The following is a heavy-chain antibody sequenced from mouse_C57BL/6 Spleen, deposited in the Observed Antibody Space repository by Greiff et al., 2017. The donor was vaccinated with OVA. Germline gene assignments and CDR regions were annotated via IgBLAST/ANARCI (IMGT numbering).Heavy chain of an antibody. J-gene: IGHJ4*01. CDR1: GYTFTSYW. D-gene: IGHD2-1*01. Sequence: QVQLQQPGAELVRPGTSVKLSCTASGYTFTSYWMHWVKQRPGQGLEWIGVINPSDSYTNYTQKFKGKATLTVDTSSSTAYMQLSSLTSEDSAVYYCARFYYGLYAMDYWGQGTSVTVSS. CDR2: INPSDSYT. V-gene: IGHV1-59*01. CDR3: ARFYYGLYAMDY.